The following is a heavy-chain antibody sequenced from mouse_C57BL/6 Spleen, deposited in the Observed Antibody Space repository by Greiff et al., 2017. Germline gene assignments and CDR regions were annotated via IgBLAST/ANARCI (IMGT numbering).Heavy chain of an antibody. D-gene: IGHD4-1*01. CDR3: ARSGTKISMDY. CDR2: IDPSDSYT. CDR1: GYTFTSYW. J-gene: IGHJ4*01. V-gene: IGHV1-50*01. Sequence: QVQLQQPGAELVKPGASVKLSCKASGYTFTSYWMQWVKQRPGQGLEWIGEIDPSDSYTNYNQKFKGKATLTVDTSSSTAYMQLSSLTSEDSAVYYCARSGTKISMDYWGQGTSVTVSS.